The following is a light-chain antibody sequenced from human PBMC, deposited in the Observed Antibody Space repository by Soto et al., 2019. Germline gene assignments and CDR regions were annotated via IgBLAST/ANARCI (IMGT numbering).Light chain of an antibody. J-gene: IGKJ1*01. V-gene: IGKV3-20*01. Sequence: EIVLTQSPGTLSLSPVERATLSCMASQSVSNNYLAWYQQKPGQAPRLLIYGASNRATCIPDRFSGSGSGTDFTLTISRLEPEDFAVYYCQQYGSSGTFGQGTKVDNK. CDR3: QQYGSSGT. CDR2: GAS. CDR1: QSVSNNY.